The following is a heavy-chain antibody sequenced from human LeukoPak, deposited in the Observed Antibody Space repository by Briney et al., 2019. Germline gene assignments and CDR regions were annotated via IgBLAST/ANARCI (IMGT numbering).Heavy chain of an antibody. CDR3: ARGLAWWYYGSGSYYKAFDI. V-gene: IGHV4-59*01. J-gene: IGHJ3*02. CDR2: IYYSGST. D-gene: IGHD3-10*01. CDR1: GGSISSYY. Sequence: SETLSLTCTVSGGSISSYYWSWIRQPPGKGLEWIGYIYYSGSTNYNPSLKSRVTISVDTSKNQFSLKLSSVTAADTAVYYCARGLAWWYYGSGSYYKAFDIWGQGTMVTVSS.